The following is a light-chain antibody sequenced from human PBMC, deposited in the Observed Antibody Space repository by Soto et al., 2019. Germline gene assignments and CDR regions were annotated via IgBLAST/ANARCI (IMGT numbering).Light chain of an antibody. V-gene: IGLV1-51*01. J-gene: IGLJ1*01. CDR2: DNN. Sequence: ELKKPASGSADTGQKATISNSESSSNIGNNYVSWYQQLPGTAPKLLIYDNNKRPSGIPDRFSGSKSGTSATLGITGLQTGDEADYYCGTWDSSLSAGVFGTGTKVTVL. CDR1: SSNIGNNY. CDR3: GTWDSSLSAGV.